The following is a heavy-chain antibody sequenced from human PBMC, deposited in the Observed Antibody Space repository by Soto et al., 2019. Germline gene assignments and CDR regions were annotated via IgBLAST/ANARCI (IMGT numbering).Heavy chain of an antibody. CDR3: SGGVGDAI. V-gene: IGHV3-7*04. J-gene: IGHJ4*02. Sequence: EEELVESGGGLVQPGGSLRLTCAVSGFSFRRDWMNWVRQAPGKGLEWVAHTNQDGSQKYYVDSVKGRFTIFRDNAKNSLYLQMNSVGDEDTAVYYCSGGVGDAIWGRGTLVTVSS. D-gene: IGHD1-26*01. CDR2: TNQDGSQK. CDR1: GFSFRRDW.